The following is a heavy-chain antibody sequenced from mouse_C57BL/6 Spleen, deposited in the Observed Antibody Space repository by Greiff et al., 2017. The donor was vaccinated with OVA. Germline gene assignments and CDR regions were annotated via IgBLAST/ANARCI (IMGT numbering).Heavy chain of an antibody. J-gene: IGHJ3*01. Sequence: QVHVKQSGPGLVQPSQSLSITCTVSGFSLTSYGVHWVRQSPGKGLEWLGVIWSGGSTDYNAAFISRLSISKDNSKSQVFFKMNSLQADDTAIYYCASYGNRFAYWGQGTLVTVSA. D-gene: IGHD2-1*01. CDR2: IWSGGST. CDR1: GFSLTSYG. V-gene: IGHV2-2*01. CDR3: ASYGNRFAY.